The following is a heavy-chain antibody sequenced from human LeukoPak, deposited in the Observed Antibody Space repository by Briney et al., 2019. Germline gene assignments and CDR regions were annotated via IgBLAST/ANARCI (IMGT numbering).Heavy chain of an antibody. Sequence: VASVKLSCKASGYTFTSYYVQWVRQAHGQVLEWKGIINPTSGDTNYAQNFQGRVTMTRHMSASTVYMELISMRYEDTAVYYCARYGFSSVSQGGWHAFDIWGLGTMVTVSS. J-gene: IGHJ3*02. V-gene: IGHV1-46*01. CDR2: INPTSGDT. D-gene: IGHD6-25*01. CDR1: GYTFTSYY. CDR3: ARYGFSSVSQGGWHAFDI.